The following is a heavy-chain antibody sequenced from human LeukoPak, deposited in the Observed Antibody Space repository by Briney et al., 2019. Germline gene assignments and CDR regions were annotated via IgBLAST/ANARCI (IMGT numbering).Heavy chain of an antibody. J-gene: IGHJ4*02. CDR2: IKSNADGGTT. D-gene: IGHD1-1*01. V-gene: IGHV3-15*05. Sequence: GGSLRLSCGASGFTISSNYWMNWVRQAPGKGLEWVGRIKSNADGGTTDYAAPVQGRFIISRDDSEDTLFLQMNSLKIEDTAIYYCVTDPKPGHTSLDYWGQGILVTVSS. CDR1: GFTISSNYW. CDR3: VTDPKPGHTSLDY.